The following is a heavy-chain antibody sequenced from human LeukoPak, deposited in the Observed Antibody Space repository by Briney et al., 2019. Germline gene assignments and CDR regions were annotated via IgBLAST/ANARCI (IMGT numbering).Heavy chain of an antibody. D-gene: IGHD3-9*01. CDR3: VRDWDHFDFDS. CDR2: IKGDGSHT. J-gene: IGHJ5*01. V-gene: IGHV3-74*01. CDR1: GLTFSNYW. Sequence: SGGSLRLSCAASGLTFSNYWMHWVRQAPGKGLVWVSRIKGDGSHTIYADSVKGRFTISRDNAKNTLYLQMRSLRAEDTAVYYCVRDWDHFDFDSWGQGTLVTVSS.